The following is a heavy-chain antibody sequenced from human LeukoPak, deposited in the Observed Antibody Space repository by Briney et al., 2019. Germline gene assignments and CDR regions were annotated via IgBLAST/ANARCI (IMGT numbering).Heavy chain of an antibody. Sequence: PGGSLRLSCAASGFTCSSYGIHWVRQAPGKGLEWVAFIWYDGSSKYYADSVKRRFTISRHNTKNTLYLQMNSLRAEDTAVYYCAKDIRGLKVTDQAYYFDYWGQGTLVTVSS. D-gene: IGHD2-8*01. CDR2: IWYDGSSK. V-gene: IGHV3-30*02. J-gene: IGHJ4*02. CDR1: GFTCSSYG. CDR3: AKDIRGLKVTDQAYYFDY.